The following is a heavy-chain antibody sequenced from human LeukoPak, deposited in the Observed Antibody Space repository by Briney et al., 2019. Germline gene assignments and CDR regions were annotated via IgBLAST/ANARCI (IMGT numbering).Heavy chain of an antibody. CDR1: GFAFISYE. V-gene: IGHV3-48*03. CDR2: ISSSGRSI. Sequence: PGGSLRLSCAASGFAFISYEMNWVRHAPGKGREWVSYISSSGRSIYYADCVKGRFTISRDNAKNSLYLQMNSLRAEDTAVYYCARASAYCGGDCPLDYWGQGTLVTVSS. D-gene: IGHD2-21*02. CDR3: ARASAYCGGDCPLDY. J-gene: IGHJ4*02.